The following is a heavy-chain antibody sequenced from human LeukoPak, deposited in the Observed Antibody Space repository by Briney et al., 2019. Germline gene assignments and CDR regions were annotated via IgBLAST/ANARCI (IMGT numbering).Heavy chain of an antibody. V-gene: IGHV3-7*01. D-gene: IGHD3-22*01. CDR1: GFTFSSYW. CDR3: ARHMVEGYYDSSGYSHFDI. CDR2: IKQDGSEK. J-gene: IGHJ3*02. Sequence: TGGYLRLSCAASGFTFSSYWMSWVRQAPGKGLEWVANIKQDGSEKYYVDSVKGRFTISRDNAKNSLYLQMNSLRAEDTAVYYCARHMVEGYYDSSGYSHFDIWGQGTMVTVSS.